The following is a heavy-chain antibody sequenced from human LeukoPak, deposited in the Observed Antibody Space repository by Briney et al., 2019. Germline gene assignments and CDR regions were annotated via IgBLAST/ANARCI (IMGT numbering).Heavy chain of an antibody. CDR3: AKGSSDYYDSSGYLDY. V-gene: IGHV3-30*18. J-gene: IGHJ4*02. Sequence: PGGSLRLSCAASGFTFSSYGMHWVRQAPGKGLEWLEVISYDGSNKYYADSVKGRFTISRDNSKNTLYLQMNSLRAEDTAVYYCAKGSSDYYDSSGYLDYWGQGTLVTVSS. CDR1: GFTFSSYG. D-gene: IGHD3-22*01. CDR2: ISYDGSNK.